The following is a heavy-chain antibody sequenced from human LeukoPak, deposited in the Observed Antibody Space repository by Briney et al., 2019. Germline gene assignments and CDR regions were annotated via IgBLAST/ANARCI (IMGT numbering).Heavy chain of an antibody. V-gene: IGHV3-30*02. Sequence: GGSLRLSCVASGFTFSTQGMHWVRQAPGKGLEWVTFIQYDGTDKRYADSVKGRFTISRDNSKNTLYLQMNSLRAEDTAVYYCAKELSGTHSGEAFDIWGQGTMVTVSS. CDR2: IQYDGTDK. J-gene: IGHJ3*02. D-gene: IGHD1-26*01. CDR1: GFTFSTQG. CDR3: AKELSGTHSGEAFDI.